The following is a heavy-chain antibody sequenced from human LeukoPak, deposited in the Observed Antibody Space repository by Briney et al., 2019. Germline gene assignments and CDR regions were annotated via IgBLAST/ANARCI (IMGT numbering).Heavy chain of an antibody. V-gene: IGHV5-51*01. CDR2: IYPANSDK. D-gene: IGHD5-12*01. Sequence: GEPLKISGQGSGSSFTNYWIGWVRQLPGKGREWRGIIYPANSDKKYSPSCRGQVTISADKSISTAYLQWRSLKAPDTAMYYCARQANSGYGGIAFDIWGQGTMVTVS. CDR3: ARQANSGYGGIAFDI. J-gene: IGHJ3*02. CDR1: GSSFTNYW.